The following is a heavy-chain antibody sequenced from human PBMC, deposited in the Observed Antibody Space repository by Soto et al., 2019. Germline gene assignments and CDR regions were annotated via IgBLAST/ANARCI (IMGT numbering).Heavy chain of an antibody. CDR2: ISGYNGNT. Sequence: QVQLVQSGADVKKPGASVKVSCQASGYTFTSYGINWVRQAPGQGLEWMGWISGYNGNTNYAHKLQGRVTMTTDTSTRTAYRVVRSRRYDDTTVYCGGIGTGITSDGSLFDYWGQGTLVTVTS. D-gene: IGHD3-10*01. J-gene: IGHJ4*02. V-gene: IGHV1-18*04. CDR3: GIGTGITSDGSLFDY. CDR1: GYTFTSYG.